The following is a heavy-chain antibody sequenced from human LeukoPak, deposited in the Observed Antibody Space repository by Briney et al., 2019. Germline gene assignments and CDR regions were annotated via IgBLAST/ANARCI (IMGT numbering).Heavy chain of an antibody. J-gene: IGHJ3*02. CDR2: INPKSGGT. Sequence: ASVKVSCKASGYTFTGYYMHWVRQAPGQGLEWMGWINPKSGGTNYAQKFQGRVTMTRDTSISTAYMELSRLRSDDTAVYYCARDLYDSSGTDAFDIWGQGTMVTVSS. D-gene: IGHD3-22*01. CDR3: ARDLYDSSGTDAFDI. CDR1: GYTFTGYY. V-gene: IGHV1-2*02.